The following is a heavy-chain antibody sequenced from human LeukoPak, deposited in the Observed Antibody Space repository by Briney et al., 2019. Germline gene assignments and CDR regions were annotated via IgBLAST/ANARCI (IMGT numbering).Heavy chain of an antibody. CDR1: GFTFTNAW. V-gene: IGHV3-15*01. CDR2: IKSKTDGGTT. Sequence: SGGSLRLSCAASGFTFTNAWMNWVRQAPGRGLEWVGRIKSKTDGGTTDYAAPVKGRFTISRDDSKHTVYLQMNNLETDDTAVYYCSTMLYDYWSGYYVADYWGQGTLVTVSS. D-gene: IGHD3-3*01. J-gene: IGHJ4*02. CDR3: STMLYDYWSGYYVADY.